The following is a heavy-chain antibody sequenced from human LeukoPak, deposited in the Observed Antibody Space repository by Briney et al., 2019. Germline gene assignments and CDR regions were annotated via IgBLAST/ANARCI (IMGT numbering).Heavy chain of an antibody. CDR2: IYYSGST. J-gene: IGHJ4*02. D-gene: IGHD3-22*01. Sequence: SETLSLTCTVSGGSISSSSYYWGWIRQPPGKGLEWIGSIYYSGSTYYNPSLKSRVTISVDTSKNQFSLKLSSVTAADTAVYYCAREAHYYDSSTSDYWGQGTLVTVSS. CDR3: AREAHYYDSSTSDY. V-gene: IGHV4-39*07. CDR1: GGSISSSSYY.